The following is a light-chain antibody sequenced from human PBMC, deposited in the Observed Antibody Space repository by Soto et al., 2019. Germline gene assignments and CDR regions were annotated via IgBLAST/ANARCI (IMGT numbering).Light chain of an antibody. CDR3: QQRSNWPPWT. CDR2: DAS. J-gene: IGKJ1*01. Sequence: EIVLTQSPATLSSSPGERATLSCRASQSVSSYLAWYQQKPGQAPRLLIYDASNRATGIPARFSGSGSGTDFTLTISSLDPEDFAVYYCQQRSNWPPWTFGQGTKVEIK. V-gene: IGKV3-11*01. CDR1: QSVSSY.